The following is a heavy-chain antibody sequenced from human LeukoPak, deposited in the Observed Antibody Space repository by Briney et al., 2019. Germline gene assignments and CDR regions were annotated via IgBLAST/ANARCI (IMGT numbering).Heavy chain of an antibody. V-gene: IGHV3-21*01. J-gene: IGHJ3*02. Sequence: GGSLRLSCAASGFTFSSYSMNWVRQAPGKGLEWVSSISSSSSYIYYADSVKGRFTISRDNAKNSLYPQMNSLRAEDTAVYYCARAITIFGVVTGALDIWGQGTMVTVSS. CDR3: ARAITIFGVVTGALDI. D-gene: IGHD3-3*01. CDR2: ISSSSSYI. CDR1: GFTFSSYS.